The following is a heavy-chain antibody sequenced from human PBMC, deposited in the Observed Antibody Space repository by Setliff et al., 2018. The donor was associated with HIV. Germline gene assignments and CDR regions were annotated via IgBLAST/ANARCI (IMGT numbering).Heavy chain of an antibody. CDR3: ARETITMVRGATHQETEYYYYYGMDV. CDR1: GGSISNGDHY. Sequence: SETLSLTCTVSGGSISNGDHYWAWIRQSPGKGLEWIGYIYYTGDTYYRSSLESRVTISVDTSNNQFSLRLKSVTAADTAVYYCARETITMVRGATHQETEYYYYYGMDVWGQGTTVTVSS. CDR2: IYYTGDT. J-gene: IGHJ6*02. V-gene: IGHV4-30-4*08. D-gene: IGHD3-10*01.